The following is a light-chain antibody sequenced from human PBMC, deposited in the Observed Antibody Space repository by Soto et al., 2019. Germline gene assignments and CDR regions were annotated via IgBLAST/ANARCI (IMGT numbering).Light chain of an antibody. Sequence: QSVLTQPASVSGSPGQSITISCTGTSNDVGVYNYVSWYQHHSGKAPKLIIYEVSNRPSGVSDRFSGSKSGKTASLTISGLQAEDEADYCCSSYTSTSTPYVFGSGTKVTVL. V-gene: IGLV2-14*01. J-gene: IGLJ1*01. CDR3: SSYTSTSTPYV. CDR1: SNDVGVYNY. CDR2: EVS.